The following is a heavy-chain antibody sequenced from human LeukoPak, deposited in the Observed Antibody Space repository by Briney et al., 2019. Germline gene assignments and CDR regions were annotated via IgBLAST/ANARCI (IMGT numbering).Heavy chain of an antibody. CDR1: GYSFTSNY. Sequence: ASVKVSCKASGYSFTSNYIQWVRQAPGQGLEWMGMIYPSDGSTSYAQKFQGRVTMTRDTSIGTAYMELNRLRSDDTAVYFCARGEVVPAAISYYYYGVAVWGQGTTVTVSS. J-gene: IGHJ6*02. CDR3: ARGEVVPAAISYYYYGVAV. V-gene: IGHV1-46*01. D-gene: IGHD2-2*02. CDR2: IYPSDGST.